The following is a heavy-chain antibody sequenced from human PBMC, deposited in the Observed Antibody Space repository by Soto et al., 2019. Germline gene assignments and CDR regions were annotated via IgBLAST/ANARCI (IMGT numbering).Heavy chain of an antibody. CDR2: INQYGTT. Sequence: QVQLQQWGAGLLKPSETLSLICAVSGESLSDHYWSWIRQSPGKGLEWIGDINQYGTTNYNPSLKSRVTISADTSKNQFSLRLASVTAADTAIYYCARGAHISGVTRCFDPWGQGTLVTVSS. V-gene: IGHV4-34*01. CDR1: GESLSDHY. D-gene: IGHD1-20*01. J-gene: IGHJ5*02. CDR3: ARGAHISGVTRCFDP.